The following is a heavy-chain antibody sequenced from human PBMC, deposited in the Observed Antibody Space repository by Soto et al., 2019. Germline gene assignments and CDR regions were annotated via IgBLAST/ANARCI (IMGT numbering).Heavy chain of an antibody. CDR2: INYDGYS. CDR1: GGSITNYY. CDR3: ARHGFGPLHGLVDV. J-gene: IGHJ6*02. V-gene: IGHV4-59*08. Sequence: QVQLQESGPGLVKPSETLSLTCTVSGGSITNYYCSWFRQPPGKGLEWIGYINYDGYSAYNLSLKGRVPLPMDASKTQFSLMLESVTATDTAVYYCARHGFGPLHGLVDVWGPGTTVIVSS. D-gene: IGHD3-10*01.